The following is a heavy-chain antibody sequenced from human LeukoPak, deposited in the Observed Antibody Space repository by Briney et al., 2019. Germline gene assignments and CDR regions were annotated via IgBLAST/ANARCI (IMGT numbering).Heavy chain of an antibody. V-gene: IGHV3-30*01. J-gene: IGHJ4*02. D-gene: IGHD4-11*01. CDR1: RFTFSSFG. Sequence: RRSLRLSCAASRFTFSSFGMHWVRQAPGKGLEWVAIISYDGSNKYHADSAKGRFTISRDNSKNTLYLQMNSLSPEDTAFYFCAREGTTCLLDWGQGTLVTVSS. CDR3: AREGTTCLLD. CDR2: ISYDGSNK.